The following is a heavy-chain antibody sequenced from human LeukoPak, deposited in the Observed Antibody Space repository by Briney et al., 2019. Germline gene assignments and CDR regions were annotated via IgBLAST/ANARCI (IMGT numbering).Heavy chain of an antibody. CDR3: AKAESSGSYYNLPYYFDY. D-gene: IGHD3-10*01. J-gene: IGHJ4*02. Sequence: GGSLRLSCAASGFTFSSYSMNWVRQAPGKGLEWVSSISSSSSYIYYADSVKGRFTISRDNAKNSLYLQMNSLRAEDTALYYCAKAESSGSYYNLPYYFDYWGQGTLVTVSS. V-gene: IGHV3-21*04. CDR1: GFTFSSYS. CDR2: ISSSSSYI.